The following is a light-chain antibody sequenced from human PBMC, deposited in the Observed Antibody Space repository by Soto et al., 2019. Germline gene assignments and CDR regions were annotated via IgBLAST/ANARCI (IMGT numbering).Light chain of an antibody. CDR3: GTWDSSLSAWV. CDR2: DNN. V-gene: IGLV1-51*01. J-gene: IGLJ3*02. CDR1: SSNIGNNY. Sequence: QSVLTQPPSVSGAPGQKVTISCSGSSSNIGNNYVSWYQQHPGTAPKLLIYDNNNRPSGIPDRFSASKSGTSATLGITGLQTGDEADYYCGTWDSSLSAWVFGGGTQLTVL.